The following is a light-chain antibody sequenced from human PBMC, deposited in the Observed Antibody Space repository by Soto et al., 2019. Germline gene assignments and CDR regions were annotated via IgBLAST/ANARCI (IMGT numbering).Light chain of an antibody. CDR3: QQYNSYSL. V-gene: IGKV1-5*03. CDR2: KAS. CDR1: QSISTW. J-gene: IGKJ3*01. Sequence: DIPMTQSPSTVSASVGDRVIITCRASQSISTWLAWYQQKPGKAPRLLIYKASSLESGVPSRFSGSGSGTEFTLTISSLQPDDFATYYCQQYNSYSLFGPGTKVDFK.